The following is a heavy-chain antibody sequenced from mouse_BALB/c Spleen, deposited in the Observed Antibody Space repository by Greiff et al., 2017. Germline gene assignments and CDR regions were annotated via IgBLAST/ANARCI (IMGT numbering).Heavy chain of an antibody. CDR2: ISNGGGST. D-gene: IGHD1-1*01. J-gene: IGHJ3*01. Sequence: DVKLVESGGGLVQPGGSLKLSCAASGFTFSSYTMSWVRQTPEKRLEWVAYISNGGGSTYYPDTVKGRFTISRDNAKNTLYLQMSSLKSEDTAMYYCARGYYYGSSSWFAYWGQGTLVTVSA. CDR1: GFTFSSYT. V-gene: IGHV5-12-2*01. CDR3: ARGYYYGSSSWFAY.